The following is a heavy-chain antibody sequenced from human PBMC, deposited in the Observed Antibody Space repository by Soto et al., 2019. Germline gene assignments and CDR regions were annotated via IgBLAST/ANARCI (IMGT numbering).Heavy chain of an antibody. J-gene: IGHJ4*02. Sequence: QVQLQESGPGLVKPSQTLSLTCTVSNGSITSSXXYXXXXRQHPGKGQEWIGYIYYSGSTFYNPSLKSRVTIXIDTXKNXXSLXLTSXTAADTAVYYCAREGSDWGQGTLVTVSS. V-gene: IGHV4-31*03. CDR3: AREGSD. CDR2: IYYSGST. CDR1: NGSITSSXXY.